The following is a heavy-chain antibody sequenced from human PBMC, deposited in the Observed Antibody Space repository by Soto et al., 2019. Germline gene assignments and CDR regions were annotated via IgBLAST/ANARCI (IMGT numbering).Heavy chain of an antibody. CDR3: ARTGKFYYYDMSGLPFDP. V-gene: IGHV4-61*05. J-gene: IGHJ5*02. CDR1: GGSISSSSYY. Sequence: SETLSLTCTVSGGSISSSSYYWGWIRQPPGKGLEWIGYIYYSGSTNYNPSLKSRVTISVDTSRNQFSLKLSSVTAADTAVYYCARTGKFYYYDMSGLPFDPWGPGVLVTVSS. D-gene: IGHD3-22*01. CDR2: IYYSGST.